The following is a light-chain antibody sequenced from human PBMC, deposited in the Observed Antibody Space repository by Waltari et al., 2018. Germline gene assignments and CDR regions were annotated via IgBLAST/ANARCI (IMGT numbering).Light chain of an antibody. CDR3: QHYVRLPAT. CDR1: QSVSRT. CDR2: GAS. Sequence: EIVLTQSPGTLSLSPGERATLSCRASQSVSRTLAWYQQKTGQAPRLLIYGASPRATGIPERFSGGGSGTDFSLTISRLEPEDFAVYYCQHYVRLPATFGQGTKVEIK. J-gene: IGKJ1*01. V-gene: IGKV3-20*01.